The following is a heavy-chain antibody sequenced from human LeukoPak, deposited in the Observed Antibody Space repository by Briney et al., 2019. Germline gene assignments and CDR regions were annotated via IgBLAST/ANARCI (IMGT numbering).Heavy chain of an antibody. CDR1: GYTFTGYY. V-gene: IGHV1-2*02. Sequence: ASVKVSCKASGYTFTGYYMHWVRQAPGQGLEWMGWINPNSGGTNYAQKLQGRVTMTRDTSINTAYMELSRLRSDDTAVYYCARDAVDYGGNPYYFDYWGQGTLVTVSS. CDR3: ARDAVDYGGNPYYFDY. J-gene: IGHJ4*02. CDR2: INPNSGGT. D-gene: IGHD4-23*01.